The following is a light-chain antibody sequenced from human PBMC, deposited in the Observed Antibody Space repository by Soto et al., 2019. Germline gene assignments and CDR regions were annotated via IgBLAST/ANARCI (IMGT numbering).Light chain of an antibody. V-gene: IGKV3D-15*01. CDR1: QSVSSN. CDR2: GAS. CDR3: QQYTGPPTT. J-gene: IGKJ5*01. Sequence: ILMTQSPVTLSVSPGEIATLSFSASQSVSSNLAWYQQKPGQAPRLLIYGASTRAAGIPDGFSGSGSGTDFTLTITRLEPEDSAVYFCQQYTGPPTTFGQGTRLEIK.